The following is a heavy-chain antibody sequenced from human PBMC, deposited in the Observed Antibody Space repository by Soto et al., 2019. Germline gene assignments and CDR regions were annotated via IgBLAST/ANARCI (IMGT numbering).Heavy chain of an antibody. CDR3: ARAGRGYSYGTLYYFDY. D-gene: IGHD5-18*01. CDR1: GGSISSYY. J-gene: IGHJ4*02. V-gene: IGHV4-59*01. Sequence: QVQLQESGPGLVKPSETLSLTCTVSGGSISSYYWSWIRQPPGKGLEWIGYIYYSGSTNYNPSLKSRVTISVDTSKNQFSLKLSSVTAADTAVYYCARAGRGYSYGTLYYFDYWGQGTLVTVSS. CDR2: IYYSGST.